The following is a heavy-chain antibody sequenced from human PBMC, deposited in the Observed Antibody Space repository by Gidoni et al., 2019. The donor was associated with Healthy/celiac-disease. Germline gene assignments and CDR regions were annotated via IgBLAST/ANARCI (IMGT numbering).Heavy chain of an antibody. Sequence: QVQLVESGGGVVQPGRSLRLSCAASGFTFSSYGMHWVRQAPGKGLEWVAVISYDGSNKYYADSVKGRFTISRDNSKNTLYLQMNSLRAEDTAVYYCAKPDYWGQGTLVTVSS. J-gene: IGHJ4*02. CDR3: AKPDY. V-gene: IGHV3-30*18. CDR2: ISYDGSNK. CDR1: GFTFSSYG.